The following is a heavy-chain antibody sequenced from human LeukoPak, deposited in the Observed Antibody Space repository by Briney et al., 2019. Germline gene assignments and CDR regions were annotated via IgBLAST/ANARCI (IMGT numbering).Heavy chain of an antibody. CDR1: GYSFTGYY. V-gene: IGHV1-2*02. D-gene: IGHD4-17*01. CDR3: ARGRGHGDYGGGWFDP. J-gene: IGHJ5*02. CDR2: INPNSGGT. Sequence: ASVKVSCKASGYSFTGYYIHWVRQAPGQGLEWMGWINPNSGGTNYAQKLQGRVTMTRDTSIITAYMELSSLRSDDTAVYYCARGRGHGDYGGGWFDPWGQGTLVTVSS.